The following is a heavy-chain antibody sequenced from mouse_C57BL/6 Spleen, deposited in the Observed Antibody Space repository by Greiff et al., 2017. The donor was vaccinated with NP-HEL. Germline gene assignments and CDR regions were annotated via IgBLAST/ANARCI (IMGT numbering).Heavy chain of an antibody. J-gene: IGHJ4*01. V-gene: IGHV1-82*01. CDR2: IYPGDGDT. CDR3: ARHQLGLDAMDY. D-gene: IGHD4-1*02. CDR1: GYAFSSSW. Sequence: VQLQQSGPELVKPGASVKISCKASGYAFSSSWMNWVKQRPGKGLEWIGRIYPGDGDTNYNGKFKGKATLTADKSSSTAYMQLSSLTSEDSAVYFCARHQLGLDAMDYWGQGTSVTVSS.